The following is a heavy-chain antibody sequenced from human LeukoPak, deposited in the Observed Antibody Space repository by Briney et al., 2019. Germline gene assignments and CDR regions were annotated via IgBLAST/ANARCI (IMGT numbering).Heavy chain of an antibody. CDR2: IYHSGST. D-gene: IGHD2-15*01. J-gene: IGHJ6*02. V-gene: IGHV4-38-2*02. CDR3: ARVGYCSGGSCYGRGDYYYYGMDV. CDR1: GYSISSGYY. Sequence: SETLSLTCTVSGYSISSGYYWGWIRQPPGKGLEWIGSIYHSGSTYYNPSLKSRVTISVDKSKNQFSLKLSSVTAADTAVYYCARVGYCSGGSCYGRGDYYYYGMDVWGQGTTVTVSS.